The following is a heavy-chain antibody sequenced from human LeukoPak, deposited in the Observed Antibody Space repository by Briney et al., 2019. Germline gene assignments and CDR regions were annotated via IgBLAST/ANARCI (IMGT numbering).Heavy chain of an antibody. D-gene: IGHD6-19*01. J-gene: IGHJ4*02. V-gene: IGHV5-51*01. CDR1: GYSFTSDW. Sequence: GESLKISCKVSGYSFTSDWIGWVRQMPGKGLEWMGIIYPGDSDTRCSPSFQGQVTISADKSISTAYLQWSSLKASYTAVYFCARRLAVADPGDYWGQGTLVTVSS. CDR2: IYPGDSDT. CDR3: ARRLAVADPGDY.